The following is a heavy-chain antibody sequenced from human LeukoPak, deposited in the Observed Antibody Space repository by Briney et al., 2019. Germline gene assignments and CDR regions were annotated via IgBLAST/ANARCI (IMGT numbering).Heavy chain of an antibody. CDR3: ARGSACSSTSCYLDDWFDP. Sequence: GASVKVSCKASGYTFTSYDINWVRQATGQGLEWMGWMNPNSGNTGYAQKFQGRVTMTRNTSISTAYMELSSQRSEDTAVYYCARGSACSSTSCYLDDWFDPWGQGTLVTVSS. V-gene: IGHV1-8*01. D-gene: IGHD2-2*01. J-gene: IGHJ5*02. CDR2: MNPNSGNT. CDR1: GYTFTSYD.